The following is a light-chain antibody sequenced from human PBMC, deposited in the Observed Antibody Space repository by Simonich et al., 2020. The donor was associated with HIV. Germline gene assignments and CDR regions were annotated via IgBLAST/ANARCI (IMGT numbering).Light chain of an antibody. V-gene: IGKV3-15*01. CDR3: QQYNNWPSPFT. CDR1: QSVASN. J-gene: IGKJ3*01. CDR2: GAS. Sequence: EIVMTQSPATLSVSPGERATLFCRASQSVASNLAWYQQKSGQAPRLLIYGASTRATGIPARFSCSGFGTEFTLTINSMQSEDFAVYYCQQYNNWPSPFTFGPGTKVDIK.